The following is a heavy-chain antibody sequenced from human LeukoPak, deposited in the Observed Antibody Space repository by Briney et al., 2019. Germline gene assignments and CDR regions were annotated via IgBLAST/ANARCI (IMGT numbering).Heavy chain of an antibody. CDR3: ARLLPDVDTACDY. CDR1: GFTFSSSW. V-gene: IGHV3-7*01. CDR2: INQDGSEK. Sequence: GGSLRLSCAASGFTFSSSWMSWVRQAPGKGLEWVANINQDGSEKYYVDSVKGRFTISRDNAKNSLYLQMNSLRAEDTAVYYCARLLPDVDTACDYWGQGTLVTVSS. J-gene: IGHJ4*02. D-gene: IGHD5-18*01.